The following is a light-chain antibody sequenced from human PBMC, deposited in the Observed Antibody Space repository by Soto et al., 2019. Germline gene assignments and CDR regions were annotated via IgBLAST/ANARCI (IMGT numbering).Light chain of an antibody. Sequence: EIVLTQSPATLSLSPGERATLSCRASQSVYNYLGWYQLKPGQAPRLLIYDASNRATGIPARFGASGSGTDFTLTISSLEPEDFAFYYCQQRNNWPWTFGQGTKLEIE. J-gene: IGKJ1*01. CDR1: QSVYNY. CDR2: DAS. CDR3: QQRNNWPWT. V-gene: IGKV3-11*01.